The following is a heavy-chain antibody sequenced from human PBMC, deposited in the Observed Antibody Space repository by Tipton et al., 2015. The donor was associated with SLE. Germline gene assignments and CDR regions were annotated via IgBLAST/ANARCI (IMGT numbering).Heavy chain of an antibody. D-gene: IGHD3-16*01. CDR2: IYHNESS. J-gene: IGHJ3*01. Sequence: TLSLTCTVSGGSINEYYWSWIRQAPGKGLEWIGYIYHNESSTYNPSLRRRVTMSIATSQNQFSLKLTSVTAADTAVYYCATGIIVKFSVSLPIYAYSTWGQVTMVSVSS. V-gene: IGHV4-59*01. CDR1: GGSINEYY. CDR3: ATGIIVKFSVSLPIYAYST.